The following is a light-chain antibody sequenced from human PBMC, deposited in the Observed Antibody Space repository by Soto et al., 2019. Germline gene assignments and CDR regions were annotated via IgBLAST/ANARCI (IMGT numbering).Light chain of an antibody. Sequence: EIVLTQSPATLSLSPGERATLSCRASQSVSSYLAWYQQKPGQAPRLLIYDASTRATGIPARFSGSGSGTDFTLTISSLEPEDFAVYYCQQYNNWPPWTFGHGTKVEIK. CDR3: QQYNNWPPWT. CDR2: DAS. J-gene: IGKJ1*01. V-gene: IGKV3-11*01. CDR1: QSVSSY.